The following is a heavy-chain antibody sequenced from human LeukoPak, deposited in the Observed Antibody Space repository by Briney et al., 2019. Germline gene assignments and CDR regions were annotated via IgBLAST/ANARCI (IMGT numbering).Heavy chain of an antibody. D-gene: IGHD6-13*01. CDR3: ARGRIAAAYGAFDI. CDR2: VYYSGST. J-gene: IGHJ3*02. Sequence: SETLSLTCTVSGGSITSSSYYWGWIRLPPGKGLEWIGNVYYSGSTYYNPSLKSRVSISVDTSKNQFSLKLSSVTAADTAVYYCARGRIAAAYGAFDIWGQGTMVTVSS. V-gene: IGHV4-39*07. CDR1: GGSITSSSYY.